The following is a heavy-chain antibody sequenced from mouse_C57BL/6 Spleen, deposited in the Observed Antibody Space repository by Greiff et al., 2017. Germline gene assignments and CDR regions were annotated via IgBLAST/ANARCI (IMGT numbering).Heavy chain of an antibody. D-gene: IGHD2-1*01. Sequence: QVQLKQPGAELVKPGASVKLSCKASGYTFTSYWMHWVKQRPGRGLEWIGRIDPNSGGTKYNEKFKSKATLTVDKPSSTAYMQLSSQTSEDSAVYYGARGAGYYGNYEDRLAMDYWGQGTSVTVSS. CDR1: GYTFTSYW. V-gene: IGHV1-72*01. CDR2: IDPNSGGT. CDR3: ARGAGYYGNYEDRLAMDY. J-gene: IGHJ4*01.